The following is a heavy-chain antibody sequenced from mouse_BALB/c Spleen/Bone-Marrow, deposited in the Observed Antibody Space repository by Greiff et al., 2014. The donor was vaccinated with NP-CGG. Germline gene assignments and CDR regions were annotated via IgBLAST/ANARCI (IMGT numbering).Heavy chain of an antibody. CDR1: GFTFSDFY. CDR2: ISDGGSYT. D-gene: IGHD2-4*01. V-gene: IGHV5-4*02. J-gene: IGHJ3*01. Sequence: DVHLVESGGGLVKTGGSLKLSCAASGFTFSDFYMYWVRQTPEKRLEWVATISDGGSYTCYPDSVKGRFTISRDNAKNNMYLQMSSPKSEDTAMYYCVRDGDYKYAWFAYWGQGTLVPVSA. CDR3: VRDGDYKYAWFAY.